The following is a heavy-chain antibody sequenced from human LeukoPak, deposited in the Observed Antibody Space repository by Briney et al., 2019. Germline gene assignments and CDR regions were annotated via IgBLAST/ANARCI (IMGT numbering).Heavy chain of an antibody. V-gene: IGHV3-20*04. CDR3: GRDRDYYGSGSYNG. D-gene: IGHD3-10*01. J-gene: IGHJ4*02. CDR1: GFTFDDYG. Sequence: PGGSLTLSCAASGFTFDDYGMSWVRQAPGKGLEWVSGINWNGGSTGYADSVKGRFTISRDNAKNSLYLQMNSLRAEDTAVYYCGRDRDYYGSGSYNGWGQGTLVTVSS. CDR2: INWNGGST.